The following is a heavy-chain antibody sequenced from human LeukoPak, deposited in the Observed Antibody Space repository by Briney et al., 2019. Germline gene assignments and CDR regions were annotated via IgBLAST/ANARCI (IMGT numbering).Heavy chain of an antibody. CDR3: AGTTLDYYDSSGSYAFDI. V-gene: IGHV4-59*01. J-gene: IGHJ3*02. Sequence: PSGTLSLTCPVSGGSISSYYWSWIRQPPGKGLEWIGYIYYSGSTNYNPSLKSRVTISVDTSKNQFSLKLSSVTAADTAVYYCAGTTLDYYDSSGSYAFDIWGQGTMVTVSS. D-gene: IGHD3-22*01. CDR1: GGSISSYY. CDR2: IYYSGST.